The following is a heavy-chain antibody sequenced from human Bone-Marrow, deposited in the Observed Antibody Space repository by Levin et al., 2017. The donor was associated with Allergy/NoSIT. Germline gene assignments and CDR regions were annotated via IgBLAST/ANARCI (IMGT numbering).Heavy chain of an antibody. CDR2: IFWDDDK. CDR3: AHRQSGIAGGYVGYFDF. J-gene: IGHJ4*02. D-gene: IGHD3-22*01. Sequence: NGSGPTLVKPPQTLTVTCTFSGFSLSPSGVGVGWFRQPPGKALEWLALIFWDDDKRYRPSLKGRVTVTKDTSKNQVVLTLTDVDPLDTGTYYCAHRQSGIAGGYVGYFDFWGQGALVTVSS. CDR1: GFSLSPSGVG. V-gene: IGHV2-5*02.